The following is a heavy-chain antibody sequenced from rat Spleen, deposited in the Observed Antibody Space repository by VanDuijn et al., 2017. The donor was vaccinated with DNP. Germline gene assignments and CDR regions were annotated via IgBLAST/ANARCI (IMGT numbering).Heavy chain of an antibody. D-gene: IGHD1-6*01. V-gene: IGHV5-22*01. J-gene: IGHJ2*01. Sequence: EVQLVESGGGLVQPGRSLKLSCAASGFTFSDFYMAWVRQAPTKGLEWVAYISYDGSSAHFGDSVKGRFTISRDNAKSTLYLQINSLRSEDMATYYCARHVLPLRIWDYWGQGVMVTVSS. CDR3: ARHVLPLRIWDY. CDR2: ISYDGSSA. CDR1: GFTFSDFY.